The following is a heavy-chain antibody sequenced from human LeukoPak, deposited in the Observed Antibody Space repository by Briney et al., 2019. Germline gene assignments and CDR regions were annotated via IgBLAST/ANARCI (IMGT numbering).Heavy chain of an antibody. CDR3: AKAPGIAVAGTLVFDY. D-gene: IGHD6-19*01. Sequence: GGSLRLSCAASGFAFSSYAMSWVRQAPGKGLEWVSVISGGGDTYYADSVKGRFTISRDNSKNTLYLQMNSLRAEDTAVYYCAKAPGIAVAGTLVFDYWGQGTLVTVSS. V-gene: IGHV3-23*01. CDR1: GFAFSSYA. J-gene: IGHJ4*02. CDR2: ISGGGDT.